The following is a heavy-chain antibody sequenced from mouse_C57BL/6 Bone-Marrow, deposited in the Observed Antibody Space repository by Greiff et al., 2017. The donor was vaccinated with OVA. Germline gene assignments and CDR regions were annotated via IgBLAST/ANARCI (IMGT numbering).Heavy chain of an antibody. J-gene: IGHJ2*01. V-gene: IGHV1-50*01. CDR1: GYTFTSYW. CDR3: ARGTNTGTHY. D-gene: IGHD4-1*01. Sequence: QVQLQQSGAELVKPGASVKLSCKASGYTFTSYWMQWVKQRPGQGLEWIGEIDPSDSYTNYNQKFKGKATLTVDTSSSTAYMQLSSLTAEDSAVDYCARGTNTGTHYWGQGTTLTVSS. CDR2: IDPSDSYT.